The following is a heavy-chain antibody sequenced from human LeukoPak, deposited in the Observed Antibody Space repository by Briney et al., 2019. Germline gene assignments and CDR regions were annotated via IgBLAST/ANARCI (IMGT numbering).Heavy chain of an antibody. Sequence: SEPLSLTCTVSGSTRGYYWRWIRQAPRKGMEWIGSNYTSGSTNYNPSLESRVTISVDTSKNQFSLDLSSVTAADTAVYYCARQKCTSASCLTKNAFDIWGQGTMVTVSS. D-gene: IGHD2-2*01. CDR2: NYTSGST. V-gene: IGHV4-4*09. CDR1: GSTRGYY. J-gene: IGHJ3*02. CDR3: ARQKCTSASCLTKNAFDI.